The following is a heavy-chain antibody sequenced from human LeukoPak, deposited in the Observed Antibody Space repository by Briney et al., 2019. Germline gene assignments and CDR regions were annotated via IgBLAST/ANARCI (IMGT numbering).Heavy chain of an antibody. CDR1: GFTVSSNY. CDR2: IYSGGST. J-gene: IGHJ4*02. V-gene: IGHV3-53*01. CDR3: ARVLYDSSGYYYVS. Sequence: PGGSLRLSCAASGFTVSSNYMSWVRQAPGKGLEWVSVIYSGGSTYYADSVKGRFTISRDNSKNTLYLQMNSLRAEDTAVYYCARVLYDSSGYYYVSWGQGTLVTVSS. D-gene: IGHD3-22*01.